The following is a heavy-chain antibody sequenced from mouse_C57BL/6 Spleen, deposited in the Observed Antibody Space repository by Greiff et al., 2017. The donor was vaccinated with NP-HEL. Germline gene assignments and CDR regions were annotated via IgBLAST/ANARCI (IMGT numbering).Heavy chain of an antibody. Sequence: EVKVVESEGGLVQPGSSMKLSCTASGFTFSDYYMAWVRQVPEKGLEWVANINYDGSSTYYLDSLKSRFIISRDNAKNILYLQMSSLKSEDTATYYCARIYYDYDEGWYFDVWGTGTTVTVSS. CDR2: INYDGSST. J-gene: IGHJ1*03. CDR3: ARIYYDYDEGWYFDV. CDR1: GFTFSDYY. D-gene: IGHD2-4*01. V-gene: IGHV5-16*01.